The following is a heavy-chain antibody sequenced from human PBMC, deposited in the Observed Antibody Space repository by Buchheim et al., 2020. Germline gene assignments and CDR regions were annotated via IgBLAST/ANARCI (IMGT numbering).Heavy chain of an antibody. Sequence: QVQLQQWGAGLLKPSETLSLTCAVYGGSISGYYWSWIRQPPGKGLEWIGEINQSGSNNYNPSLKSRVTISVDTSRNQFSLKLSSVTAADTAVYYCARGYSSSWFDPWGQGTL. D-gene: IGHD6-19*01. CDR1: GGSISGYY. CDR3: ARGYSSSWFDP. J-gene: IGHJ5*02. CDR2: INQSGSN. V-gene: IGHV4-34*01.